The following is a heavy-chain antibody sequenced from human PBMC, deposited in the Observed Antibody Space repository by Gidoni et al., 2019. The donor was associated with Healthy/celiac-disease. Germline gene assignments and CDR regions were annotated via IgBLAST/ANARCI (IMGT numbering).Heavy chain of an antibody. CDR2: ISDDGSNK. CDR1: GFTFSSYA. V-gene: IGHV3-30*01. CDR3: ARTPNYYDSSGYYPLFY. D-gene: IGHD3-22*01. Sequence: QVQLVESGGGVVQPGRSLRLSCAASGFTFSSYAMHWVRQAPGKGLEWVAVISDDGSNKYYADSVKGRFTISRDNSKNTLYLQMNSLRAEDTAVYYCARTPNYYDSSGYYPLFYWGQGTLVTVSS. J-gene: IGHJ4*02.